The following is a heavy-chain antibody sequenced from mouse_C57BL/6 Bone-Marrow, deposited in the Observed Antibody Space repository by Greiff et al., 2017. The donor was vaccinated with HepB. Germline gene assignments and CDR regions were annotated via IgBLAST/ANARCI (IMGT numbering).Heavy chain of an antibody. J-gene: IGHJ3*01. CDR1: GYTFTSYW. D-gene: IGHD1-1*01. CDR2: IDPSDSYT. CDR3: ARSRYYGSSGFAY. Sequence: QVQLQQPGAELVRPGTSVKLSCKASGYTFTSYWMHWVKQRPGQGLEWIGVIDPSDSYTNYNQKFKGKATLTVDTSSSTAYMQLSSLTSEDSAVYYCARSRYYGSSGFAYWGQGTVVTVSA. V-gene: IGHV1-59*01.